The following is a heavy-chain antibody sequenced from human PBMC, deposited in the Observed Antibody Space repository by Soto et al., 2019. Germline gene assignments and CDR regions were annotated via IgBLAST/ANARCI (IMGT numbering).Heavy chain of an antibody. CDR1: GFTFSSYA. CDR2: ISGSGGSI. CDR3: AKGLGYYDSSGYDY. Sequence: PGGSLRLSCAASGFTFSSYAVSWVRQAPGKGLEWVSGISGSGGSIYYADSVKGRFIISRDNSKNTLYLQMNSLRAEDTAVYYCAKGLGYYDSSGYDYWGQGTLVTVSS. J-gene: IGHJ4*02. D-gene: IGHD3-22*01. V-gene: IGHV3-23*01.